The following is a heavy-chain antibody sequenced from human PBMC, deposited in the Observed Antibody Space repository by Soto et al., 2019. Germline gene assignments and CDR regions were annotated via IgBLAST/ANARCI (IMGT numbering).Heavy chain of an antibody. Sequence: PGESLKISCKTSGYSFTSHWIGWVRQTPGNGLELMGIIYPGDSDTRYSPSFQGQVTISAEKSINTAYLQWSCLKASETAIYYCARNAYNGNSVDYWGQGTLLTVSS. D-gene: IGHD3-10*01. CDR1: GYSFTSHW. J-gene: IGHJ4*02. CDR3: ARNAYNGNSVDY. V-gene: IGHV5-51*01. CDR2: IYPGDSDT.